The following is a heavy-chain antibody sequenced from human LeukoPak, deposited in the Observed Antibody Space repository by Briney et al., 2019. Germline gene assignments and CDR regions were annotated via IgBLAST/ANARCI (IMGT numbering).Heavy chain of an antibody. Sequence: SETLPLTCTVSGGSISSYYWSWIRQPPGKGLEWIGYIYHSGSTNYNHSLKSRVTMSVDTSKNQFSLKLSSVTAADTAVYYCASGGYSAHDGLWGQGTLVTVSS. CDR1: GGSISSYY. CDR3: ASGGYSAHDGL. CDR2: IYHSGST. V-gene: IGHV4-59*01. J-gene: IGHJ4*02. D-gene: IGHD5-12*01.